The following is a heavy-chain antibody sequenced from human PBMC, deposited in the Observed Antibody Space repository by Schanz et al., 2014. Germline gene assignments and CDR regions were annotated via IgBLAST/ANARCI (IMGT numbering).Heavy chain of an antibody. J-gene: IGHJ4*02. Sequence: EVQLVESGGGLVKPGGSLRLSCEASGFTFRDYSMNWVRQAIGKGLEWVSGIGPASDPYYAGSVKGRFTISRDNSKNTLYLQMNSLRVEDTAVYYCAKGGSSLDDWGQGTLVTVSS. CDR3: AKGGSSLDD. CDR1: GFTFRDYS. CDR2: IGPASDP. V-gene: IGHV3-13*05. D-gene: IGHD3-16*01.